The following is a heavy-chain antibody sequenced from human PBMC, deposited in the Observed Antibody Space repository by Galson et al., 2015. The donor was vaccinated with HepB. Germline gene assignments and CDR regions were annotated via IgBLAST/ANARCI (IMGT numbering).Heavy chain of an antibody. D-gene: IGHD3-16*01. V-gene: IGHV3-30*04. J-gene: IGHJ4*02. CDR1: GFTFSSYA. CDR3: ARDPTMITFGGLYYFDY. Sequence: SLRLSCAASGFTFSSYAMHWVRQAPGKGLEWVAVILYDGSNKYYADSVKGRFTISRDNSKNTLYLQMNSLRAEDTAVYYCARDPTMITFGGLYYFDYWGQGTLVTVSS. CDR2: ILYDGSNK.